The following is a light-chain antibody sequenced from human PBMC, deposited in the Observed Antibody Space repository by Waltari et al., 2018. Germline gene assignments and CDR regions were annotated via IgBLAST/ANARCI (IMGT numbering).Light chain of an antibody. V-gene: IGKV6D-21*02. CDR3: HQIASLPRT. J-gene: IGKJ1*01. CDR2: YAS. Sequence: EIVLTQSPDFQSVIPAEKVTITCRASQNIGSRLDWYQQKPNQSPKLLIKYASQSISGVPSRFSGSGSGTDFTLTINSLEAEDAAVYYCHQIASLPRTFGPGTKVEIK. CDR1: QNIGSR.